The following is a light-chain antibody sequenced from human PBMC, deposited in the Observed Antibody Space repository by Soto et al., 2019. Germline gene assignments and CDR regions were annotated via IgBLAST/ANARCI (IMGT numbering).Light chain of an antibody. CDR2: EVN. J-gene: IGLJ2*01. CDR1: SSDVGGYNY. V-gene: IGLV2-8*01. CDR3: SSYAGSNTVV. Sequence: QSVLTQPPSASGSPGQSVTLSCTGTSSDVGGYNYVSWYQQHPGKAPKLVLYEVNKRPSGVPDRFSGSKSGNTASLTVSGLLAEDEADYYCSSYAGSNTVVFGGGTKVTVL.